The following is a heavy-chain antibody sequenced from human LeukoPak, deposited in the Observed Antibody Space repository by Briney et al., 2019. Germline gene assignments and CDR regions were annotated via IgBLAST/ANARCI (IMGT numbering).Heavy chain of an antibody. D-gene: IGHD3-22*01. J-gene: IGHJ4*02. Sequence: GGSLRLSCAVSGITLSNYGMSWVRQAPGKGLEWVAGISGSGGSTNYADSVKGRFTISRDNSKNTLYLQMNSLRAEDTAVYYCAREDYYDSSGFDYWGQGTLVTVSS. CDR3: AREDYYDSSGFDY. V-gene: IGHV3-23*01. CDR1: GITLSNYG. CDR2: ISGSGGST.